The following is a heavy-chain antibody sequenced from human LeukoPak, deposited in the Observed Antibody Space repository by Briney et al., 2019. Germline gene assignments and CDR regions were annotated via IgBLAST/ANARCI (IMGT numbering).Heavy chain of an antibody. Sequence: ASVKVSCKASGYTFSDHYAPHYMHWVRQAPGQGLEWMGWINPNTGGTNYAQNFQGRVTMTRDTSLSTVYMELCRLRSDDTAVYYCARDSSGWRSDFDYWGQGTLVTVSS. CDR3: ARDSSGWRSDFDY. CDR2: INPNTGGT. J-gene: IGHJ4*02. D-gene: IGHD6-19*01. V-gene: IGHV1-2*02. CDR1: GYTFSDHYAPHY.